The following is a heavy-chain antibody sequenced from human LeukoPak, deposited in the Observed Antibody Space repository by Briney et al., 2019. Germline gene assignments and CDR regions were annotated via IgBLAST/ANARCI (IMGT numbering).Heavy chain of an antibody. CDR2: ISSSSSYI. CDR1: GFTFSSYS. D-gene: IGHD5-18*01. CDR3: ARGGGLPRLYNWFDP. V-gene: IGHV3-21*01. Sequence: PGGSLRLSCAASGFTFSSYSMNWVRQAPGKGLEWVSSISSSSSYIYYADSVKGRFTISRDNAKNSLYLQMNSLRAEDTAAYYCARGGGLPRLYNWFDPWGQGTLVTVSS. J-gene: IGHJ5*02.